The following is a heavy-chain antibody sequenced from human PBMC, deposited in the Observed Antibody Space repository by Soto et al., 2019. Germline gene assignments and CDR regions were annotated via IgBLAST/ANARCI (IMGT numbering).Heavy chain of an antibody. Sequence: QVQLVESGGGVVQPGRSLRLSCAASGFTFSSYGMHWVRQAPGKGLEWVAVIWYDGSNKYYADSVKGRFTISRDNSKNTLYLQMNSLRAEDTAVYYCAREGLSWTTVVTPNWYFDLWGRGTLVTVSS. D-gene: IGHD4-17*01. CDR3: AREGLSWTTVVTPNWYFDL. V-gene: IGHV3-33*01. J-gene: IGHJ2*01. CDR1: GFTFSSYG. CDR2: IWYDGSNK.